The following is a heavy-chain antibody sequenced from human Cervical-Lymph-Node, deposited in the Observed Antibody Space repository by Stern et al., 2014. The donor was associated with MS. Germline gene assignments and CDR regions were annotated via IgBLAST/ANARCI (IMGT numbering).Heavy chain of an antibody. CDR2: ISPMFGRA. D-gene: IGHD2-21*02. V-gene: IGHV1-69*01. Sequence: VQLVESGAEVKKPGSSVRVSCNASGGTFSTHVISWIRQAPGQGLEWMGGISPMFGRARYAQKFQGRLRITADESTTTAHMEFSSLTSEDVAVYYCAKERGDSFDFATWGQGTLVTVSS. CDR1: GGTFSTHV. CDR3: AKERGDSFDFAT. J-gene: IGHJ4*02.